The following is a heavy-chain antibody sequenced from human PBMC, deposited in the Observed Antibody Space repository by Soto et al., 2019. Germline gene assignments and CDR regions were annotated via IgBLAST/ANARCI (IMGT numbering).Heavy chain of an antibody. D-gene: IGHD3-10*01. CDR3: ARYGSGSYYGESNWFDP. J-gene: IGHJ5*02. CDR1: GYTFTGYY. V-gene: IGHV1-2*04. CDR2: INPNSGGT. Sequence: ASVKVSCKASGYTFTGYYMHWVRQAPGQGLEWMGWINPNSGGTNYAQKFQGWVTMTRDTSISTAYMELSRLRSDDTAVYYCARYGSGSYYGESNWFDPWGQGTLVTVSS.